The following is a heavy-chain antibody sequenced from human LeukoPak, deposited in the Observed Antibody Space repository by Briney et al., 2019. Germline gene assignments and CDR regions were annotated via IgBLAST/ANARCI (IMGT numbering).Heavy chain of an antibody. CDR1: GGSISTYY. CDR3: ARRLAVTGRYYFDY. J-gene: IGHJ4*02. Sequence: SETLSLTCTVSGGSISTYYWTWIRQPPGRGLEWIGYIYYSGITNYNPSLKSRVTTSVDTSRNQFSLRLNSVTAADTAVYYCARRLAVTGRYYFDYWGQGSLVTVSS. CDR2: IYYSGIT. D-gene: IGHD4-11*01. V-gene: IGHV4-59*01.